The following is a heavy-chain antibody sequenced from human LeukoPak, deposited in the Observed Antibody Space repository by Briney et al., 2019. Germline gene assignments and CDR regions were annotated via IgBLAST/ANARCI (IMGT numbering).Heavy chain of an antibody. D-gene: IGHD1-26*01. CDR2: ISAYNGNT. CDR1: GYTFTSYG. J-gene: IGHJ3*02. Sequence: GASVKVSCKASGYTFTSYGISWVRQAPGQGLEWMGWISAYNGNTNYAQKLQGRVTMTTDTSTSTAYMELSRLRSDDTAVYYCARDPALLVTGSYSGRYQGGDAFDIWGQGTMVTVSS. V-gene: IGHV1-18*01. CDR3: ARDPALLVTGSYSGRYQGGDAFDI.